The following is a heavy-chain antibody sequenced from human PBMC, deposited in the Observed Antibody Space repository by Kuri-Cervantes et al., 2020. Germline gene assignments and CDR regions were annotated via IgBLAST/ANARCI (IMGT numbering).Heavy chain of an antibody. CDR1: GFTFSSYA. Sequence: ESLKISCAASGFTFSSYAMSWVRQAPGEGLEWVSAISGSGGSTYYADSVKGRFTISRDDSKNTLYLQMDSLRAEDTAVYYCAKAVLLWGQGTTVTVSS. J-gene: IGHJ6*02. D-gene: IGHD4/OR15-4a*01. CDR2: ISGSGGST. CDR3: AKAVLL. V-gene: IGHV3-23*01.